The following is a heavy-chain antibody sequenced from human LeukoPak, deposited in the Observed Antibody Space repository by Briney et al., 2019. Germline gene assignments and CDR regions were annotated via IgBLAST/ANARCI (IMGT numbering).Heavy chain of an antibody. J-gene: IGHJ6*03. Sequence: PSETLSLTCSVSGDSISSGRFYWSWIRQSAGKGLEWIGRIYSSGSTHYNPSLKSRVSISRDTSKNHFSLNLRSVTAADTAVYYCARETSQKGAHYMDVWGKGTTITISS. CDR2: IYSSGST. CDR3: ARETSQKGAHYMDV. V-gene: IGHV4-61*02. D-gene: IGHD3-16*01. CDR1: GDSISSGRFY.